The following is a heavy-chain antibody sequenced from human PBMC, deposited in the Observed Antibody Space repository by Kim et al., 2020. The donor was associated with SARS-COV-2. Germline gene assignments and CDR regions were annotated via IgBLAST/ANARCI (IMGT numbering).Heavy chain of an antibody. D-gene: IGHD5-18*01. CDR2: INHSGST. J-gene: IGHJ4*02. CDR3: ARGGRYSYGAIDY. Sequence: SETLSLTCAVYGGSFSGYYWSWIRQPPGKGLEWIGEINHSGSTNYNPSLKSRVTISVDTSKNQFSLKLSSVTAADTAVYYCARGGRYSYGAIDYWGQGTL. CDR1: GGSFSGYY. V-gene: IGHV4-34*01.